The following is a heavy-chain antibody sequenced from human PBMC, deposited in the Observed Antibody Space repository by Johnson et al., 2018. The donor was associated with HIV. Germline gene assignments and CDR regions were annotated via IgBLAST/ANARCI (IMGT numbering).Heavy chain of an antibody. D-gene: IGHD2-21*01. CDR1: GFTVSSNY. J-gene: IGHJ3*01. CDR2: INWNGGST. CDR3: AKDFVAHGVFVF. Sequence: EVQLVESGGGLIQPGGSLRLSCAASGFTVSSNYMSWVRQAPGKGLEWVSGINWNGGSTGYGDSVKGRFTISRDNAKNSLYLQMNSLRAEDTAVYYCAKDFVAHGVFVFWGKGKMVTVS. V-gene: IGHV3-53*03.